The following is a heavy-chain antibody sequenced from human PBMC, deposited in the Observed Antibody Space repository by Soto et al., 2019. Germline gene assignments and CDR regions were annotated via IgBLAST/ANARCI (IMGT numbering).Heavy chain of an antibody. CDR3: ARIGWGGDS. CDR1: GGSVRTGSYH. CDR2: IPNNGSP. Sequence: QVQLQESGPGRVKPSETLSLTCSVSGGSVRTGSYHWSWIRQPPGKGLEWIGFIPNNGSPDYNPCLKRRGVVSIDRSKNQFSLKVNSVTAADTAVYFCARIGWGGDSWGQGTLVNVSS. J-gene: IGHJ4*02. D-gene: IGHD7-27*01. V-gene: IGHV4-61*01.